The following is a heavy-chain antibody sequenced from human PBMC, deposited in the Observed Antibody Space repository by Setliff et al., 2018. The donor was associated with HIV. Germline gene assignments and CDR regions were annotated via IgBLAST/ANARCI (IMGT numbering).Heavy chain of an antibody. V-gene: IGHV4-59*01. J-gene: IGHJ2*01. CDR1: GGSISSYY. CDR2: IYYSGST. D-gene: IGHD3-3*01. CDR3: ARAQRITIFGVVYWYFDR. Sequence: SETLSLTCTVSGGSISSYYWSWIRQPPGKGLEWIGYIYYSGSTNYNPSLKSRVTISVDTSKNQFSLKLSSVTAADTAVYSCARAQRITIFGVVYWYFDRWGRGTLV.